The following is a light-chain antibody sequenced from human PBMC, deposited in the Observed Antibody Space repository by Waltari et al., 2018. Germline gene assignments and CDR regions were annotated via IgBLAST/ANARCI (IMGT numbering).Light chain of an antibody. CDR3: CSYAGRGTYV. CDR1: SSDVGGYNY. Sequence: QSALTQPASVSGSPGQSITISCTGTSSDVGGYNYVSWYQQHPGRAPKVMIYDVSNRPSGVSNRFSGSKSGNTASLTISGLQPEDEADYYCCSYAGRGTYVFGSGTKVTVL. J-gene: IGLJ1*01. V-gene: IGLV2-14*03. CDR2: DVS.